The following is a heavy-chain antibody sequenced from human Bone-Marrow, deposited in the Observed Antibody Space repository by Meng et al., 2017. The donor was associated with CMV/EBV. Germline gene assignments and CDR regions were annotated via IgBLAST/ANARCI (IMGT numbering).Heavy chain of an antibody. Sequence: GGSLRLSCEASGLTFSDYNMSWIRQAPGKGLEWSSYISSSGSTIYYADSVKGRFTISRDHAKNSLYLQRNSLRAEDTSVYYCARTRIAAAGTVYYGMEVWGQGTTVTVSS. J-gene: IGHJ6*02. V-gene: IGHV3-11*01. CDR1: GLTFSDYN. D-gene: IGHD6-13*01. CDR3: ARTRIAAAGTVYYGMEV. CDR2: ISSSGSTI.